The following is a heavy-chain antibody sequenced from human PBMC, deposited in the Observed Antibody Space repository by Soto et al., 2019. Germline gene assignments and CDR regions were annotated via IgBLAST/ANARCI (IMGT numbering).Heavy chain of an antibody. V-gene: IGHV4-34*01. CDR1: GGSFSGYY. J-gene: IGHJ6*02. CDR3: ARLVGYQLDYYYGMDV. Sequence: SETLSLTCAVYGGSFSGYYWSWIRQPPGKGLEWIGEINHSGSTNYNPSLKSRVTISVDTSKNQFSLKLSSVTASDTAMYYCARLVGYQLDYYYGMDVWGQGTTVTVSS. CDR2: INHSGST. D-gene: IGHD2-2*01.